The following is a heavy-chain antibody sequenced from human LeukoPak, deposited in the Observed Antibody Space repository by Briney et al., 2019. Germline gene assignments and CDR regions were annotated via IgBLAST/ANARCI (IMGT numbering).Heavy chain of an antibody. Sequence: SETLSLTCAVSGGSISSSNWWSWVRQPPGKGLEGIGEIYHSGSTNYNPSLKSRVTISVDKSKNQFSLKLSSVTAADTAVYYCARVREYDILTGFRGMDVWGQGTTVTVSS. CDR1: GGSISSSNW. CDR3: ARVREYDILTGFRGMDV. D-gene: IGHD3-9*01. J-gene: IGHJ6*02. CDR2: IYHSGST. V-gene: IGHV4-4*02.